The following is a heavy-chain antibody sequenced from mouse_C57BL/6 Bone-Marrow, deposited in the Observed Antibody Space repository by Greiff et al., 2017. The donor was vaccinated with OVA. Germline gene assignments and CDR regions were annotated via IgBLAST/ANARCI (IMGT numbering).Heavy chain of an antibody. J-gene: IGHJ1*03. CDR2: ISSGGSYT. D-gene: IGHD1-1*01. V-gene: IGHV5-6*01. CDR3: ARPIYYYGSSYVYFDV. Sequence: EVQLVESGGDLVKPGGSLKLSCAASGFTFSSYGMSWVRQTPDKRLEWVATISSGGSYTYYQDSVKGRFTISRDNAKNTLYLQMSSLKSEDTAMYYCARPIYYYGSSYVYFDVWGTGTTVTVSS. CDR1: GFTFSSYG.